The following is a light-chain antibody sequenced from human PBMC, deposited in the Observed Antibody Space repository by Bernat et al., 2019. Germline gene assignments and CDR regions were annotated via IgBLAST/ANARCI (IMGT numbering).Light chain of an antibody. CDR1: QSVHPY. J-gene: IGKJ5*01. CDR3: QQRSNWPIT. Sequence: EIVLTQSPATLSLSPGERATLSCRASQSVHPYLAWYQHKPGQAPRLVIHDASNRATGIPARFSGSGSGTDFTLTISILEPEDFAIYYCQQRSNWPITFGRGTRLAIK. CDR2: DAS. V-gene: IGKV3-11*01.